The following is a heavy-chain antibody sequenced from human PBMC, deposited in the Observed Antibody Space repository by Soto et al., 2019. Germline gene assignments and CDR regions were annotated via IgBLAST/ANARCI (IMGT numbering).Heavy chain of an antibody. CDR2: MNPGNNQH. D-gene: IGHD4-17*01. J-gene: IGHJ4*02. CDR1: GSSFTNYD. V-gene: IGHV1-8*01. CDR3: ARDAGYGDYAVSFDY. Sequence: ASLKVSCKSSGSSFTNYDIHCVRHSSGLGLEWMGWMNPGNNQHVYTQKFQGRVTITADKSTSTAYMELSSLRSEDTAVYYCARDAGYGDYAVSFDYWGQGTLVTVSS.